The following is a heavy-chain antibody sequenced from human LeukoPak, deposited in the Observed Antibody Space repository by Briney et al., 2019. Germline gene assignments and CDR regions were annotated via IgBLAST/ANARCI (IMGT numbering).Heavy chain of an antibody. D-gene: IGHD2-21*01. V-gene: IGHV4-61*05. Sequence: SETPSLTCTVSGGSISSSSYYWGWIRQPPGKGLEWIGYIYYSGSTNYNPSLKSRVTISVDTSKNQFSLKLSSVTAADTAVYYCARAIPGYYYGMDVWGQGTTVTVSS. CDR1: GGSISSSSYY. CDR2: IYYSGST. CDR3: ARAIPGYYYGMDV. J-gene: IGHJ6*02.